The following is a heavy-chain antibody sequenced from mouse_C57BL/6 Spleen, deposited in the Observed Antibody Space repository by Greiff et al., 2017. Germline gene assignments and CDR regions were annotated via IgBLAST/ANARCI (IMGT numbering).Heavy chain of an antibody. J-gene: IGHJ1*03. CDR2: IWSGGST. CDR1: GFSLTSYG. D-gene: IGHD2-3*01. Sequence: QVQLQQSGPGLVQPSQSLSITCTVSGFSLTSYGVHWVRQSPGKGLEWLGVIWSGGSTDYNAAFISRLSISKDNSKSQVFFKMNSLQADDTAIYYCARNDGYLRYFDVWGTGTTVTVSS. V-gene: IGHV2-2*01. CDR3: ARNDGYLRYFDV.